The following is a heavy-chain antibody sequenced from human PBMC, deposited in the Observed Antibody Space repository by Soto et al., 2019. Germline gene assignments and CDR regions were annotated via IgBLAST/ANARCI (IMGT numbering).Heavy chain of an antibody. Sequence: LSQTLSLTCAISGDSVSSNSAAWNWIRQSPSRGLEWLGRTYYRSKWYNDYAVSVKSRITINPDTSKNQLSLQLNSVTPEDTAVYYCARDPYYDFWSGYRPYYYYYGMDVWGQGTTVTVSS. J-gene: IGHJ6*02. CDR3: ARDPYYDFWSGYRPYYYYYGMDV. V-gene: IGHV6-1*01. D-gene: IGHD3-3*01. CDR1: GDSVSSNSAA. CDR2: TYYRSKWYN.